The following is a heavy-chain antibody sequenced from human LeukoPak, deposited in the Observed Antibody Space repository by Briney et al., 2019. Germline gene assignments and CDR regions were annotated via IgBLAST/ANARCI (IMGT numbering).Heavy chain of an antibody. V-gene: IGHV1-69*01. D-gene: IGHD3-9*01. J-gene: IGHJ4*02. CDR1: GGTFSSYA. CDR3: ARDRPEAFLRAVSIRYFDWSLDY. Sequence: SVKVSCKASGGTFSSYAISWVRQAPGQGLEWMGGIIPIFGTANYAQKFQGRVTITADESTSTAYMELSSLRSEDTAVYYCARDRPEAFLRAVSIRYFDWSLDYWGQGTLVTVSS. CDR2: IIPIFGTA.